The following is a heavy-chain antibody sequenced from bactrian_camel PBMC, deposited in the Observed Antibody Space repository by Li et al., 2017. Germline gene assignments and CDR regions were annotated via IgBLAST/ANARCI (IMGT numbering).Heavy chain of an antibody. CDR3: AAPGATGGCWHGLDGQLSATQFTN. V-gene: IGHV3S53*01. D-gene: IGHD6*01. CDR2: IDRDGIT. Sequence: HVQLVESGGGSAQAGGSLRLSCACSGCTYSRYCIGWFRQAPGKEREGVVIIDRDGITTYADSVKGRFTISQDSAGNTLFLQMNGLGPEDSAMYYCAAPGATGGCWHGLDGQLSATQFTNWGQGTQVTVS. J-gene: IGHJ4*01. CDR1: GCTYSRYC.